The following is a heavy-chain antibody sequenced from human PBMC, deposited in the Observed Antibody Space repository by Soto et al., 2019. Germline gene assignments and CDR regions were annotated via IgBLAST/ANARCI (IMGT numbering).Heavy chain of an antibody. J-gene: IGHJ4*02. CDR3: AANGGYNFGLAY. D-gene: IGHD5-18*01. CDR1: GDTFSSYS. CDR2: IIPVFLTA. V-gene: IGHV1-69*12. Sequence: QVQLVQSGAEVKKPGSSVKVSCKASGDTFSSYSISWVRQAPGQGLKYVGGIIPVFLTANYAQKFQGRVTIIADESTSTAYMELSSLTSEDTAVYYCAANGGYNFGLAYWGQGTLVTVSS.